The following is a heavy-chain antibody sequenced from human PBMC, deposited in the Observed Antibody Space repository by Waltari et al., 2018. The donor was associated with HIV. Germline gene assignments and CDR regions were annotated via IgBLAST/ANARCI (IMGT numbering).Heavy chain of an antibody. CDR1: GFSFSGSA. CDR2: IRGKPKSYAT. V-gene: IGHV3-73*01. Sequence: EVQLVESGGGLVQPGGSLKLSCAASGFSFSGSAMHWVRQASGKGLGGVGGIRGKPKSYATAYAESLKGRFTISRDDSKNTAYLQMNSLKTEDTAVYYCTKSVGDSARGWFDPWGQGTLVTVSS. J-gene: IGHJ5*02. CDR3: TKSVGDSARGWFDP. D-gene: IGHD4-17*01.